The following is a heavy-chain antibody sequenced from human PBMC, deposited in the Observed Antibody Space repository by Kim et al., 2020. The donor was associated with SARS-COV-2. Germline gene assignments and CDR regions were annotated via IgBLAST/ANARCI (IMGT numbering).Heavy chain of an antibody. CDR2: LSGSGGYT. J-gene: IGHJ4*02. D-gene: IGHD6-13*01. V-gene: IGHV3-23*01. Sequence: GGSLRLSCAASGFMFSAYAMNWVRQAPGKGLEWVAGLSGSGGYTFYADSVKGRFTVSRDNSNNIVHLQMNSLRTDDTAKYYCAKVGSSSHSFFDSWGQGT. CDR3: AKVGSSSHSFFDS. CDR1: GFMFSAYA.